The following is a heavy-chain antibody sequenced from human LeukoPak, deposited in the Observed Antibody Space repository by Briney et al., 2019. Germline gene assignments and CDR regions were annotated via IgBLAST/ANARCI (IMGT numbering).Heavy chain of an antibody. CDR2: IRYDGSNK. Sequence: GESLKISCAASGFTFSSYGMHWVRQAPGKGLEWVAFIRYDGSNKYYADSVKGRFTISRDNSKNTLYLQMNSLRAEDTAVYYCAKARTVVWFGELCDYWGQGTLVTVSS. J-gene: IGHJ4*02. CDR3: AKARTVVWFGELCDY. D-gene: IGHD3-10*01. CDR1: GFTFSSYG. V-gene: IGHV3-30*02.